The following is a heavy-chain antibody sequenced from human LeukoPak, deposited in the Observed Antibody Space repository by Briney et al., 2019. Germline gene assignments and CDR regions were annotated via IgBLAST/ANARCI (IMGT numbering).Heavy chain of an antibody. D-gene: IGHD4-17*01. CDR3: VSGVYGDSHFDY. Sequence: GGSLRLSCAASGFTFSSYWMNWVRQAPGKGLEWVGNIKPDGSEKNYVDSVKGRFTISRGNTKNSLYLEMNSLRAEDTAVYYCVSGVYGDSHFDYWGQGTLVTVSS. CDR1: GFTFSSYW. J-gene: IGHJ4*02. CDR2: IKPDGSEK. V-gene: IGHV3-7*03.